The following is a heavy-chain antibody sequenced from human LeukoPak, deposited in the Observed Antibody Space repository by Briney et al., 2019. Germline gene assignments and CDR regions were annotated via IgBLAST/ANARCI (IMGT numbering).Heavy chain of an antibody. Sequence: GGSLRLSCVISGYTFTHYGFHWVRQAPGKGLEWVSSISSSSSYIYYADSVKGRFTISRDNAKNSLYLQMNSLRAEDTAVYYCARLGVWDYGDYTVGYWGQGTLVTVSS. CDR2: ISSSSSYI. J-gene: IGHJ4*02. D-gene: IGHD4-17*01. V-gene: IGHV3-21*01. CDR3: ARLGVWDYGDYTVGY. CDR1: GYTFTHYG.